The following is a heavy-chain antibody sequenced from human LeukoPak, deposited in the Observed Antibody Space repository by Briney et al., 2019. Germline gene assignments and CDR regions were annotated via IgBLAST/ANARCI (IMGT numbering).Heavy chain of an antibody. CDR2: FYPEDGET. CDR3: ATADSSGYYYRGSFFDY. J-gene: IGHJ4*02. V-gene: IGHV1-24*01. CDR1: GYTLTELS. Sequence: ASVKVSCKVSGYTLTELSMHWVRQAPGKGLEWRGGFYPEDGETIYAQKFQGRVTMTEDTSTDTAYMELSSLRSEDTAVYYCATADSSGYYYRGSFFDYWGQGTLVTVSS. D-gene: IGHD3-22*01.